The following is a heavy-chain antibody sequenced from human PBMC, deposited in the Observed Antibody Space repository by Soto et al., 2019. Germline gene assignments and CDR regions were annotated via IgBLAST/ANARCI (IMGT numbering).Heavy chain of an antibody. CDR1: VFTFSNDA. CDR3: ARGFSAGKGSPPDY. Sequence: GSLRLSCAASVFTFSNDAMTWFLQAPGEGLEWVSGLNGSGGSTSSADSVKGRFAISRDNSKNTLYLQMNSLRDGDTAVYYCARGFSAGKGSPPDYWGQGTLVTVSS. J-gene: IGHJ4*02. V-gene: IGHV3-23*01. D-gene: IGHD3-10*01. CDR2: LNGSGGST.